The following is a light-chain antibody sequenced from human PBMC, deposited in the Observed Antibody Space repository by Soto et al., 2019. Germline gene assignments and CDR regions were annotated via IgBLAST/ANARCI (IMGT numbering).Light chain of an antibody. CDR3: QQHGSSPIT. CDR2: GAS. J-gene: IGKJ5*01. CDR1: QSVGSSY. V-gene: IGKV3-20*01. Sequence: DIVLTQSPGTLSLSPGERATLSCRASQSVGSSYLAWYQQKPGQTPRLLIYGASSRATGIPDRFSGSGSGTDFTLTISRLEPEDFAVYYCQQHGSSPITFGQGTRLEIK.